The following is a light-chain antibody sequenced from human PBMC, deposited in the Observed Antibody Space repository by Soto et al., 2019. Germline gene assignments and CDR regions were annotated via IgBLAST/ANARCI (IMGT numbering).Light chain of an antibody. CDR2: EVS. Sequence: QSVLTQPPSASGSPGQSVTISCTGTSSDVGGYNNYVSWYQQHPGKAPKRMIYEVSKRPSGVPDRFSGSKSGNTASLTVSGLQAEDEADYYCSSYAGSNNFVFGTGTKVTVL. CDR3: SSYAGSNNFV. CDR1: SSDVGGYNNY. J-gene: IGLJ1*01. V-gene: IGLV2-8*01.